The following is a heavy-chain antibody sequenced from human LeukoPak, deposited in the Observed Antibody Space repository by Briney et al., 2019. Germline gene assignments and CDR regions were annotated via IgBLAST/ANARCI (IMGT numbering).Heavy chain of an antibody. CDR2: IYTSGST. Sequence: SQTLSLTCTVSGGSISSGSYYWSWIRQPAGKGLEWIGRIYTSGSTNYNPSLKSRVTISVDMSKNQFSLKLSSVTAADTAVYYSTGVGLFDYAHWDQGTRVTVPS. J-gene: IGHJ4*02. CDR3: TGVGLFDYAH. D-gene: IGHD4/OR15-4a*01. V-gene: IGHV4-61*02. CDR1: GGSISSGSYY.